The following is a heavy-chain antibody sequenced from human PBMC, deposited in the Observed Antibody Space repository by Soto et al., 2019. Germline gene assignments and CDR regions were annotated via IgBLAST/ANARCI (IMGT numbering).Heavy chain of an antibody. CDR1: GYTFTSYA. CDR2: INAGNGNT. J-gene: IGHJ4*02. CDR3: ARDRYYDSSGYLFDY. Sequence: ASVKVSCKASGYTFTSYAMHWVRQAPGQRLEWMGWINAGNGNTKYSQKFQGRVTITRDTSASTAYMELSSLRSEYTAVYYCARDRYYDSSGYLFDYWGQGTLVTVSS. V-gene: IGHV1-3*01. D-gene: IGHD3-22*01.